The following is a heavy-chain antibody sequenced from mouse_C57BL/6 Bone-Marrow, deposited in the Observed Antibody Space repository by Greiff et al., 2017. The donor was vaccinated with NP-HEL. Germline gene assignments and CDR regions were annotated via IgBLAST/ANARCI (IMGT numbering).Heavy chain of an antibody. CDR3: ARSGYYVPWFAY. Sequence: EVQLQQSGPELVKPGASVKISCKASGYTFTDYYMNWVKQSHGKSLEWIGDINPNNGGTSYNQKFKGKATLTVDKSSSTAYMELRSLTSEDSAVYYCARSGYYVPWFAYWGQGTLVTVSA. J-gene: IGHJ3*01. CDR1: GYTFTDYY. V-gene: IGHV1-26*01. D-gene: IGHD2-3*01. CDR2: INPNNGGT.